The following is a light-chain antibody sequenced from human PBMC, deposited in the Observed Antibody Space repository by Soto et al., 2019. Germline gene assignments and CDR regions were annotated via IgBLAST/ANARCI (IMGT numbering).Light chain of an antibody. V-gene: IGKV1-5*01. CDR3: QQYHSFSFT. Sequence: DIQMTQSPSSLSASVGDRVTITCRASQSITYWLAWYQQKPGRAPKLLIYDVFNLQSGVPSRFSGSGSGTAVALTISSLQPDDSATYYCQQYHSFSFTFGQGTKLEIK. J-gene: IGKJ2*01. CDR1: QSITYW. CDR2: DVF.